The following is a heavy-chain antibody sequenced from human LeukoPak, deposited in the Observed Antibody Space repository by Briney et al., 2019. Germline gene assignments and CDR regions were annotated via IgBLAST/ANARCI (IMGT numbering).Heavy chain of an antibody. D-gene: IGHD3-22*01. V-gene: IGHV4-39*01. CDR3: AITSSGSQYYYGMDV. Sequence: SVTLSLTCTVSGGSISSSSYYWGWIRQPPGKGLEWIGSIYYSGSTYYNPSLKSRVTISVDTSKNQFSLKLSSVTAADTAVYYCAITSSGSQYYYGMDVWGQGTTVTVSS. CDR2: IYYSGST. J-gene: IGHJ6*02. CDR1: GGSISSSSYY.